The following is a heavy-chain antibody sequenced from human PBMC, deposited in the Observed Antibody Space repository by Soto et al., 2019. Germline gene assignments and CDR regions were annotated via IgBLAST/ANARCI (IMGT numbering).Heavy chain of an antibody. V-gene: IGHV3-48*01. J-gene: IGHJ4*02. CDR1: GFTFSSYS. Sequence: PGGSLRLSCAASGFTFSSYSMNWVRQAPGKGLEWVSYISSSSSTIYYADSVKGRFTISRDNAKNSLYLQMNSLRAEDTAVYYCARELRLWFGDNHAGFWGQGTLVTVSS. D-gene: IGHD3-10*01. CDR2: ISSSSSTI. CDR3: ARELRLWFGDNHAGF.